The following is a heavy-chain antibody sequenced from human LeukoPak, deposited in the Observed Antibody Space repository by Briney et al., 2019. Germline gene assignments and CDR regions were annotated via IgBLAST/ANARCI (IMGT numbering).Heavy chain of an antibody. CDR2: ISSSGSTI. J-gene: IGHJ6*02. CDR1: GFTFSSYE. V-gene: IGHV3-48*03. Sequence: GGALRLSSAASGFTFSSYEMNWVRQAPGKGLEWVSYISSSGSTIYYADSVKGRFTISRDNAENSLYLQMNSLRAQDTAVYYCARESRGGLILFGELLYYYYYYGMDVWGQGTTVTVP. D-gene: IGHD3-10*01. CDR3: ARESRGGLILFGELLYYYYYYGMDV.